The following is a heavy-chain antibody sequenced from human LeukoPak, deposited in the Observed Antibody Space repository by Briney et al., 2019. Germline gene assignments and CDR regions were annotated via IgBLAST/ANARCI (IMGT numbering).Heavy chain of an antibody. V-gene: IGHV3-15*01. J-gene: IGHJ4*02. D-gene: IGHD6-13*01. CDR2: IKSKTDGGTT. CDR1: GFTFSSYS. CDR3: AKEGNSSSWFDY. Sequence: GGSLRLSCAASGFTFSSYSMNWVRQAPGKELEWVGRIKSKTDGGTTDYAAPVKGRFTISRDDSKNTLYLQMNSLRAEDTAVYYCAKEGNSSSWFDYWGQGTLVTVSS.